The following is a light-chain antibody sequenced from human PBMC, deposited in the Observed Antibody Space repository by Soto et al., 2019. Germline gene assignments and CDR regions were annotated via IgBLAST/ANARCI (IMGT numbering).Light chain of an antibody. V-gene: IGKV1-9*01. CDR3: QQLNSYPLLFT. CDR1: QGISSY. CDR2: AAS. Sequence: DIQWTKSPSFLPASVGDRVTITCRASQGISSYLAWYQQKPGEAPKLLLYAASTLQSGVPSRFSGSGSGTDFTLTISSLQPEDFATYYCQQLNSYPLLFTFGRGTKVDIK. J-gene: IGKJ3*01.